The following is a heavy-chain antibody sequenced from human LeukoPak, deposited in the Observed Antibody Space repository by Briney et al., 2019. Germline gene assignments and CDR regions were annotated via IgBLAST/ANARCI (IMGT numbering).Heavy chain of an antibody. Sequence: ASVKVSCKASGYAFSNYYLHWVRQAPGQGLEWMGLINPTAGNTYYAQRFQGRVTMTRNTSTSTVYMELSSLRSEDTAVYYCARIRDGYNDAYDIWGQGTMVTVPS. V-gene: IGHV1-46*01. CDR1: GYAFSNYY. J-gene: IGHJ3*02. D-gene: IGHD5-24*01. CDR2: INPTAGNT. CDR3: ARIRDGYNDAYDI.